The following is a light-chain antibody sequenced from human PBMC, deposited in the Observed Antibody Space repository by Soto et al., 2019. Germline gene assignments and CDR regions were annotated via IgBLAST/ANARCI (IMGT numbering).Light chain of an antibody. CDR3: QQYNNWPRT. V-gene: IGKV3-15*01. CDR1: QSVSSN. J-gene: IGKJ2*01. Sequence: EIVMTHSPATLSVSPGERATLSCRASQSVSSNLAWYQQKPGQAPRLLIYGASTRATDIPARFSGSGSGTEFTLTISSLQSEDFAVYYCQQYNNWPRTFGQGTKLEIK. CDR2: GAS.